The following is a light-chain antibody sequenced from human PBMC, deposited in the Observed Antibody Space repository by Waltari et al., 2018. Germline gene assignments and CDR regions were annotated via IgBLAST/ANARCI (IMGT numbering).Light chain of an antibody. Sequence: QSALTQPPSASGSPGQSVTISCTGTSRDVGAYNYFSWYQQHPGKAPKLMIYEVIKRPSGVPDRFSGSKSANTASLTVSGLQAEDEADYYCSSYAGGNVLFGGGTKLTVL. CDR2: EVI. J-gene: IGLJ2*01. CDR1: SRDVGAYNY. V-gene: IGLV2-8*01. CDR3: SSYAGGNVL.